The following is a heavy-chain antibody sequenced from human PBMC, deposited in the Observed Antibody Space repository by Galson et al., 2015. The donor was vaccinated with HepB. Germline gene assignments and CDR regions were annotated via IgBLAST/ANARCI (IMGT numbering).Heavy chain of an antibody. CDR2: IYSGGSA. J-gene: IGHJ4*02. CDR3: ARGSEGLWFGESPS. V-gene: IGHV3-66*01. D-gene: IGHD3-10*01. Sequence: SLRLSCAASGFTVSSNYMSWVRQAPGKGLEWVSVIYSGGSAYYADSVKGRFTISRDNSKNTLYLQMNSLRAEDTAVYYCARGSEGLWFGESPSWGQGTLVTVSS. CDR1: GFTVSSNY.